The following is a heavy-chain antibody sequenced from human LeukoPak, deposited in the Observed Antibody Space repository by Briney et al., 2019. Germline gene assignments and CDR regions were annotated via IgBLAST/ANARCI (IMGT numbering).Heavy chain of an antibody. V-gene: IGHV3-23*01. J-gene: IGHJ6*02. CDR2: ISGSGGRT. CDR1: GFTFSRYS. CDR3: AKDLSPLYYYYGMDV. Sequence: GGSLRLSCAASGFTFSRYSMSWVRQAPGKGLEWVSAISGSGGRTYYADSVKGRFTISRDNSKNTLYLQMNSLRAEDTAIYYCAKDLSPLYYYYGMDVWGQGTTVTVSS. D-gene: IGHD2/OR15-2a*01.